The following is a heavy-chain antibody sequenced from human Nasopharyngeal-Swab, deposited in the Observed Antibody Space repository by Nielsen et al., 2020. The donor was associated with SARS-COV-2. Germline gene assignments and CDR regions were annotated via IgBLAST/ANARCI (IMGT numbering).Heavy chain of an antibody. CDR3: AREYGTNWQHHFDY. Sequence: GGSLRLSCAASGFTFSSYAMSWVRQAPGKGLEWVSGIGGSGVKIYYAESVKGRFTISRDNSKNTLYLQMNSLRAEDTAVYYCAREYGTNWQHHFDYWGQGIPVTVSS. D-gene: IGHD7-27*01. CDR1: GFTFSSYA. J-gene: IGHJ4*02. CDR2: IGGSGVKI. V-gene: IGHV3-23*01.